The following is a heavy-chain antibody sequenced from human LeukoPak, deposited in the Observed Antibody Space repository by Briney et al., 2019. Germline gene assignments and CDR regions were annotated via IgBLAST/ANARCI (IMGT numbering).Heavy chain of an antibody. Sequence: PGGSLRLSCEVSGFIFSSYWMSWVRQAPGKGPEWVAHIKKDGSEKDYVDSVKGRFTMSRDYGKNSLLLPTNSPRAEDTAVYYCGRGSRISDYWGQGTQVTVSS. D-gene: IGHD2-15*01. V-gene: IGHV3-7*01. CDR2: IKKDGSEK. CDR3: GRGSRISDY. J-gene: IGHJ4*02. CDR1: GFIFSSYW.